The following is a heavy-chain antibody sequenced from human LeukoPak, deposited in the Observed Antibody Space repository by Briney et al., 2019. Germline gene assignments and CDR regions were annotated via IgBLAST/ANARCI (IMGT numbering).Heavy chain of an antibody. J-gene: IGHJ4*02. Sequence: GASVKVSCKASGYTFSSYYIHWVRQAPGQGLEWMGIINPSGGRTSYAQKFQDRVTMTRDTSTNTVYMELSSLRSEDTAVYYCARDFLGPDCSGDYCYLGDYWGQGTLVTVSS. D-gene: IGHD2-15*01. CDR3: ARDFLGPDCSGDYCYLGDY. CDR2: INPSGGRT. CDR1: GYTFSSYY. V-gene: IGHV1-46*01.